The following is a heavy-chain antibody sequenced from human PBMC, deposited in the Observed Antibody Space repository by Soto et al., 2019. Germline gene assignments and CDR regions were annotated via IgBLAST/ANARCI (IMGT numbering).Heavy chain of an antibody. CDR2: IWYDGSNK. Sequence: QVQLVECGGGVVQPARSLRLSCAASGFTFSSYGMHCVRQAPGKGLEWVAVIWYDGSNKYYADSVKGRLTISRDNSKNTLYLQMNSLRAEDTAVYYCSRDRGYRGHYWCQEALVTVS. CDR3: SRDRGYRGHY. CDR1: GFTFSSYG. D-gene: IGHD5-12*01. J-gene: IGHJ4*02. V-gene: IGHV3-33*01.